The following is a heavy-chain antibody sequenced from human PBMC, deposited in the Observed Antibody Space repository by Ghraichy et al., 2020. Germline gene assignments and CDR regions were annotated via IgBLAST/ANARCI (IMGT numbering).Heavy chain of an antibody. CDR3: ARDGGDLLPAPLDY. CDR1: GGTFSSYA. J-gene: IGHJ4*02. D-gene: IGHD2-21*01. V-gene: IGHV1-69*13. CDR2: IIPIFGTA. Sequence: SVKVSCKASGGTFSSYAISWVRQAPGQGLEWMGGIIPIFGTANYAQKFQGRVTITADESTSTAYMELSSLRSEDTAVYYCARDGGDLLPAPLDYWGQGTLVTVSS.